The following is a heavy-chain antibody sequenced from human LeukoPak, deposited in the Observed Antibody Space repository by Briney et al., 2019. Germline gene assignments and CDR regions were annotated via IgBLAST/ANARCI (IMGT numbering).Heavy chain of an antibody. CDR1: GFTFSSFS. CDR3: ARGTRYCSGSSCYIDAFDF. CDR2: IGYDGSNQ. D-gene: IGHD2-2*01. J-gene: IGHJ3*01. V-gene: IGHV3-30*04. Sequence: GGSLRLSCAASGFTFSSFSFYWVRQAPGKGLEWVSVIGYDGSNQYYSDSVKGRFTISRDNSKNTLYLQMNSLRTDDTAAYYCARGTRYCSGSSCYIDAFDFWGQGTMVTVSS.